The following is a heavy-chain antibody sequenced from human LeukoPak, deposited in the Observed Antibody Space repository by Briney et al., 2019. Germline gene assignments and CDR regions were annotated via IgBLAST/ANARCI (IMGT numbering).Heavy chain of an antibody. Sequence: TGGSLRLSCAASGFTFSSYAMSWVRQAPGKGLEWVLAISGSGGSTYSADSVKGRFTISRDSSKNTLYLQMNSLRAEDTAVYYCAKDRVGATRVNWFDPWGQGTLVTVSS. V-gene: IGHV3-23*01. CDR1: GFTFSSYA. CDR3: AKDRVGATRVNWFDP. J-gene: IGHJ5*02. D-gene: IGHD1-26*01. CDR2: ISGSGGST.